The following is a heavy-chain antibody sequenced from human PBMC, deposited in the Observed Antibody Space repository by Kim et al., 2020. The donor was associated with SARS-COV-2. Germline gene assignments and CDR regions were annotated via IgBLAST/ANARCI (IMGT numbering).Heavy chain of an antibody. CDR2: IKQDGSEK. J-gene: IGHJ4*02. CDR3: ARSRGVDY. CDR1: GFPFSSYW. V-gene: IGHV3-7*03. Sequence: GGSLRLSCTASGFPFSSYWMNWVRQAPGKGLEWVANIKQDGSEKHYVDSVKGRFTISRDNAGNSVFLQMNSLRAEDTAVYYCARSRGVDYWGQGTLVTVS. D-gene: IGHD3-10*01.